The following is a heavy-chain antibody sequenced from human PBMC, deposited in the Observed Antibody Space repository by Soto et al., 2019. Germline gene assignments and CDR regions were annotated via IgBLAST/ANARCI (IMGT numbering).Heavy chain of an antibody. Sequence: RLSCAASGFKFSSYGMRRVLQTPGKGLEWVSAISGSGGSTYYADSMKGRFTISRDNSKNTLYLQMNSLRAEDTAVYYCAKVFFNLGFWSGSYYFDYWGQGPLGTVSS. D-gene: IGHD3-3*01. V-gene: IGHV3-23*01. CDR1: GFKFSSYG. CDR2: ISGSGGST. J-gene: IGHJ4*02. CDR3: AKVFFNLGFWSGSYYFDY.